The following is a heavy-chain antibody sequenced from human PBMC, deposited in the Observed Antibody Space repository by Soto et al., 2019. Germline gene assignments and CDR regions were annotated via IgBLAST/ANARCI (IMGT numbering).Heavy chain of an antibody. CDR3: ARSIVVVTALDY. V-gene: IGHV1-3*01. Sequence: GASVKVSCKASVYTFTSYARHWVRQAPGQRLEWMGWINAGNGNTKYSQKFQGRVTITRDTSASTAYMELSSLRSEDTAVYYCARSIVVVTALDYWGQGTLVTVS. J-gene: IGHJ4*02. CDR1: VYTFTSYA. D-gene: IGHD2-21*02. CDR2: INAGNGNT.